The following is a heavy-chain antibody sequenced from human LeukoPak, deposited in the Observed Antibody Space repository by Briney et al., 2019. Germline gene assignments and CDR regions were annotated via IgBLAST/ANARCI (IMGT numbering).Heavy chain of an antibody. J-gene: IGHJ3*01. V-gene: IGHV3-21*01. CDR1: GFTFSSYS. Sequence: GGSLRLSCAASGFTFSSYSMNWVRQAPGKGLEWVSSISSSSSYIYYADSVKGRFTISRDNAKNSLYLQMNSLRAEDTAVYYCAIVTGGYSSSCDWGQGTMVTVSS. D-gene: IGHD6-13*01. CDR2: ISSSSSYI. CDR3: AIVTGGYSSSCD.